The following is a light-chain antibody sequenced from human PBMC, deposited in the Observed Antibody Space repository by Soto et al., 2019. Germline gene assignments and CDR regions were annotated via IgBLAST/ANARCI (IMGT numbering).Light chain of an antibody. CDR2: EVT. J-gene: IGLJ3*02. V-gene: IGLV2-8*01. CDR1: SSDVGDYNY. Sequence: QSALTQPPSASGSPGQSVTISCTGTSSDVGDYNYVSWYQQHPGKAPKLMIYEVTKRPSGIPDRFSGSKSGNTASLTVSGLQAEDEADYYCSSYSGTINWVFGGGTKLTVL. CDR3: SSYSGTINWV.